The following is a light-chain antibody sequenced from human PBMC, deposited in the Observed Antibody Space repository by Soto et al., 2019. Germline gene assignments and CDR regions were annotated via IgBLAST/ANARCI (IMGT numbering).Light chain of an antibody. CDR3: SSYTSSSTPCV. Sequence: QSVLTQPPSASGTPGQRVTISCSGSSSNIGSNTVNWYQQLPGTAPKLLIYSNNQRPSGVPDRFSGSKSGTSASLAISGLQSEDEADYYCSSYTSSSTPCVFGTGTKVTVL. CDR1: SSNIGSNT. V-gene: IGLV1-44*01. J-gene: IGLJ1*01. CDR2: SNN.